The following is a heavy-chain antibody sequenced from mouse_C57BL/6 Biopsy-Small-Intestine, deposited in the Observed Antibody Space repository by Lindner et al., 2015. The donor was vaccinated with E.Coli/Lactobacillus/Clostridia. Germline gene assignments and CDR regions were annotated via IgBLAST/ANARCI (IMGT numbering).Heavy chain of an antibody. CDR2: IFPGDGDT. CDR3: ARSLIYDGYIDY. J-gene: IGHJ2*01. D-gene: IGHD2-3*01. Sequence: VQLQESGADLVKPGASVKISCKASGYAFSSYWMSWVKQRPGKGLEWIGQIFPGDGDTNYNGKFKGKATLTADKSSSTAYMQLSSLTSEDSAVYFCARSLIYDGYIDYWGQGTTLTVSS. CDR1: GYAFSSYW. V-gene: IGHV1-80*01.